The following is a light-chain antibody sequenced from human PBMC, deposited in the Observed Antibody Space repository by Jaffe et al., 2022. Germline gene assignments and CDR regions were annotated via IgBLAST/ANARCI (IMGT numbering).Light chain of an antibody. CDR3: VLYMGSGISV. CDR2: STN. V-gene: IGLV8-61*01. J-gene: IGLJ2*01. CDR1: SGSVSTSYY. Sequence: QTVVTQEPSFSVSPGGTVTLTCGLSSGSVSTSYYPSWYQQTPGQAPRPLIYSTNTRSSGVPDRFSGSILGNKAALTITGAQADDESDYYCVLYMGSGISVFGGGTKLTVL.